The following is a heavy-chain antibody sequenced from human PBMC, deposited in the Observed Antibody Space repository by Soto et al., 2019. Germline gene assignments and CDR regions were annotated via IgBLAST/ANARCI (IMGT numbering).Heavy chain of an antibody. Sequence: PGESLKISCQGSGFTFTHYWIGWVRQVPGKGLEWLGVIYPSDSATRYNPSFQGQVAMSADPSISTTYLQWSSLKASDTAIYYCAASIFYYGMDVWGQGTTVTV. J-gene: IGHJ6*02. CDR1: GFTFTHYW. CDR2: IYPSDSAT. V-gene: IGHV5-51*01. CDR3: AASIFYYGMDV.